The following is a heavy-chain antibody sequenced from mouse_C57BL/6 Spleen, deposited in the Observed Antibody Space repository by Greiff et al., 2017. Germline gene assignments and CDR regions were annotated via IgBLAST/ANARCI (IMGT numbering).Heavy chain of an antibody. CDR3: ARHEGDGDYFDY. D-gene: IGHD3-3*01. Sequence: EVMLVESGGDLVKPGGSLKLSCAASGFTFSSYGMSWVRQTPDKRLEWVATISSGGSYTYYPDSVKGRFTISRDNAKNTLYLQMSSLKSEDTAMYYCARHEGDGDYFDYWGQGTTLTVSS. V-gene: IGHV5-6*01. J-gene: IGHJ2*01. CDR1: GFTFSSYG. CDR2: ISSGGSYT.